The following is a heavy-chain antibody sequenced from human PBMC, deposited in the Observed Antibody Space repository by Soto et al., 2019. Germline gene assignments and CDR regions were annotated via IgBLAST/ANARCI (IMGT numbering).Heavy chain of an antibody. J-gene: IGHJ6*02. V-gene: IGHV1-2*04. CDR3: ARDAGVSTSGFWRRRVYGLDV. Sequence: QVQLVQSGAEVKKPGASVKVSCKASGYTFTGNYLHWVRQAPGQGLEWMGWINPNSGATNYALKFQGWVTMTRDTSVNTAYMELRDLRSDDAAVYYCARDAGVSTSGFWRRRVYGLDVWGQGTTVTVSS. D-gene: IGHD3-3*01. CDR2: INPNSGAT. CDR1: GYTFTGNY.